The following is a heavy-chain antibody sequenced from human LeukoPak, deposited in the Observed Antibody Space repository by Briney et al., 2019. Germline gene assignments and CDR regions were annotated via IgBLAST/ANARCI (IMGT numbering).Heavy chain of an antibody. V-gene: IGHV3-7*01. CDR3: ARDSGDMYGGSGSYYPLGMDV. D-gene: IGHD3-10*01. CDR1: GFTFSNYW. J-gene: IGHJ6*02. CDR2: IKQDGSEN. Sequence: GGSLRLSCAASGFTFSNYWMSWVRQAPGKGLEWVANIKQDGSENYYVDSVKGRFTVSRDDAKNSLYLQMNSLRAEDTAVYYCARDSGDMYGGSGSYYPLGMDVWGQGTTVTVSS.